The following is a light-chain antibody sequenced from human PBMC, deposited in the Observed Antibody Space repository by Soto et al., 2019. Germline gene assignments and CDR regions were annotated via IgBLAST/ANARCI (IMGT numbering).Light chain of an antibody. CDR3: QQYGDSPWT. CDR1: QSVGSTY. CDR2: GAS. Sequence: EIVLAQSPGTLSLSPGERATLSCRARQSVGSTYLAWYQQKPGQAPRLLIYGASSRAAGIPDRFSGSGSGTGFTLTISRLEPEDFAVYYCQQYGDSPWTFGQGTKVDIK. V-gene: IGKV3-20*01. J-gene: IGKJ1*01.